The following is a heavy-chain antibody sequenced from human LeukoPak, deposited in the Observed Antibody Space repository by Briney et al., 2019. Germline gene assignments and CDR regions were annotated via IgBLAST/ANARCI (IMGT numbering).Heavy chain of an antibody. CDR2: IIPIFGTA. V-gene: IGHV1-69*05. CDR1: GGTFSSYA. CDR3: ARDCHDYVWGSYLNWFDP. Sequence: SVKVSCKASGGTFSSYAISWVRQAPGQGLEWMGGIIPIFGTANYAQKFQGRVTITTDESTSTAYMELSSLRSEDTAVYYCARDCHDYVWGSYLNWFDPWGQGTLVTISS. D-gene: IGHD3-16*02. J-gene: IGHJ5*02.